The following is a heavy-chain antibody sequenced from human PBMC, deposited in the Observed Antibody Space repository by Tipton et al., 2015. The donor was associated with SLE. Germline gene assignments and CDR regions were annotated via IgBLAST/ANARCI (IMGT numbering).Heavy chain of an antibody. CDR1: GFTFSSYE. J-gene: IGHJ4*02. V-gene: IGHV3-48*03. CDR3: ARGKQLGIGFDY. CDR2: ISSSGSTI. D-gene: IGHD7-27*01. Sequence: SLRLSCAASGFTFSSYEMNWVRQAPGKGLEWVSYISSSGSTIYYADSVKGRFTISRDNAKNSLYLQMNSLRAEDTAVYYCARGKQLGIGFDYWGQGTLVTVSS.